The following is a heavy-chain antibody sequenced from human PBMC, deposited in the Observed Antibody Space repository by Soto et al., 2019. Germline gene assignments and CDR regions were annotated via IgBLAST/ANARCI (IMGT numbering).Heavy chain of an antibody. CDR3: ARRHSSSWYGLDY. J-gene: IGHJ4*02. V-gene: IGHV4-38-2*01. CDR1: GYSISSGYY. CDR2: IYHSGST. D-gene: IGHD6-13*01. Sequence: SETLSLTCAVSGYSISSGYYWGWIRQPPGKGLEWIGSIYHSGSTYYNPSLKSRVSISVDTSKNQFSLRLSSVTAADTAMYYCARRHSSSWYGLDYWGQGTLVPVSS.